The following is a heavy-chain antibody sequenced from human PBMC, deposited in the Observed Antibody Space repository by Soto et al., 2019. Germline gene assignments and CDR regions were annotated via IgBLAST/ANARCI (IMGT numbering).Heavy chain of an antibody. Sequence: QITLKEAGPTLVKPTETLTLTCTFSGFSLTTTRMGVGWTRQPPGKALEWLAIIYWDGESRYNPLLRRRLTLTEDTSKNQVVLTMTNMDPKDTATYYCAHRDSTGTTTYFDSWGQGIPVTVAS. CDR3: AHRDSTGTTTYFDS. CDR2: IYWDGES. D-gene: IGHD1-1*01. V-gene: IGHV2-5*02. J-gene: IGHJ4*02. CDR1: GFSLTTTRMG.